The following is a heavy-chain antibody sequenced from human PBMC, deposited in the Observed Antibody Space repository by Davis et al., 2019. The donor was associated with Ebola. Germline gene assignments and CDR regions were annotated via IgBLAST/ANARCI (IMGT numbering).Heavy chain of an antibody. CDR3: ARGRNGGWDFDY. CDR2: ISAYNGHT. J-gene: IGHJ4*02. Sequence: ASVKVSCKASGYTFNSHGISWVRQAPGQGLEWMAWISAYNGHTNYAQKFQGRLTLTTDTSTSMVYMELRSLTSDDTAEYYCARGRNGGWDFDYWGQGTLVTVSS. D-gene: IGHD6-19*01. V-gene: IGHV1-18*01. CDR1: GYTFNSHG.